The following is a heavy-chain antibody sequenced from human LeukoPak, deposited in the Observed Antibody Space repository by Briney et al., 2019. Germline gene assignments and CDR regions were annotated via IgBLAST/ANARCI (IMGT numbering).Heavy chain of an antibody. D-gene: IGHD5-18*01. CDR2: IKLDGSEK. Sequence: PGGSLRLSCAASGFTFRRYWMNWVRQAPGEGLEWVANIKLDGSEKYYADSVKGRFTISRDNAKNSLYLQMNSLRAEDTAVYYCARIGEDTATSFFDYWGQGTLVTVSS. CDR1: GFTFRRYW. CDR3: ARIGEDTATSFFDY. V-gene: IGHV3-7*01. J-gene: IGHJ4*02.